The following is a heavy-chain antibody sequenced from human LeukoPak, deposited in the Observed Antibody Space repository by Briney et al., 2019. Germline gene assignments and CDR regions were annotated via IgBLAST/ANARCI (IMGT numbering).Heavy chain of an antibody. J-gene: IGHJ3*02. CDR1: GGSISSSSYY. D-gene: IGHD3-3*01. Sequence: SETLSLTCTVSGGSISSSSYYWGWIRQPPGKGLEWIGSIYYSGSTYYNPSLKSRVTISVDTSKNQFSLKLSSVTAADTAVYYCARVQPSNAYITIFTDDAFDIWGQGTMVTVSS. CDR3: ARVQPSNAYITIFTDDAFDI. V-gene: IGHV4-39*07. CDR2: IYYSGST.